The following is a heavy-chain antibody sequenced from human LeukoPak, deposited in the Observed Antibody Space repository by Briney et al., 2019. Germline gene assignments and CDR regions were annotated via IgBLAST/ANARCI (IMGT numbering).Heavy chain of an antibody. Sequence: SETLSLTCAVCGGSFSGYYWSWIRQPPGKGLEGIGEINHSGSTNYNPSLKSRGTISVDTSKNQSPLKLRSVPAADTAVYYCARGRSNWTYWGQGPLVTVSS. J-gene: IGHJ4*02. CDR3: ARGRSNWTY. CDR1: GGSFSGYY. D-gene: IGHD1-20*01. V-gene: IGHV4-34*01. CDR2: INHSGST.